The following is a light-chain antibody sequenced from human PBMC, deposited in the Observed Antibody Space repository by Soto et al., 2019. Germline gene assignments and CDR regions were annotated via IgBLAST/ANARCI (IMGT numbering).Light chain of an antibody. CDR1: QSISTW. CDR2: KAS. J-gene: IGKJ1*01. CDR3: QQDNPYPRT. V-gene: IGKV1-5*03. Sequence: IPITHPARMRSEHVDERAFSTSRASQSISTWLAWYQQKPGKVPKLLIFKASSLQSGVPSRFSGSGSGTDFTLTISSLQPDDFATYYCQQDNPYPRTFGQGTKVDI.